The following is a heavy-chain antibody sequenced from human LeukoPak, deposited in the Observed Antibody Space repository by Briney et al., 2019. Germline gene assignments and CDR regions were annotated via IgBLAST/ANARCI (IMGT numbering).Heavy chain of an antibody. CDR1: GFTSSSYG. J-gene: IGHJ4*02. CDR3: ARDYGGSSPFDY. V-gene: IGHV3-23*01. Sequence: GGSLRLSCAASGFTSSSYGMSWVRQAPGKGLEWVSAISGSGGSTYYADSVKGRFTISRDNAKNSLYLHMNSLRAEDTAVYYCARDYGGSSPFDYWGQGTLVTVSS. CDR2: ISGSGGST. D-gene: IGHD4-23*01.